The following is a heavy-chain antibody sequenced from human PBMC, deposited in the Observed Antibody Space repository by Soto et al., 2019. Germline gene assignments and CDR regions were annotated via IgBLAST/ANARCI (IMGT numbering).Heavy chain of an antibody. Sequence: QVQLVESGGGVVQPGRSLRLSCAASGFMFSSFGMHWVRQAPGKGLEWVAVTSYDGSNKHYADSVKGRFTISRDNSKNTLYLQMSSLRAEDAAVYYCAKDALRFVFIAVAGTMGALDLWGQGTMVTVSS. CDR1: GFMFSSFG. CDR3: AKDALRFVFIAVAGTMGALDL. V-gene: IGHV3-30*18. D-gene: IGHD6-19*01. CDR2: TSYDGSNK. J-gene: IGHJ3*01.